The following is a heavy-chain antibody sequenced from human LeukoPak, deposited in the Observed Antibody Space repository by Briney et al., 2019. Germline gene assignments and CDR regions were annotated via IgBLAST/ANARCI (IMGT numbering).Heavy chain of an antibody. Sequence: WASVKVSCKASGGTFSSYAISWVRQAPGQGLEWMGRIIPILGIANYAQKFQGRVTITADKSTSTAYMELSSLRSEDTAVYYCASSITMVRGFVFDYWGQGTLVTVSS. D-gene: IGHD3-10*01. CDR3: ASSITMVRGFVFDY. V-gene: IGHV1-69*04. CDR1: GGTFSSYA. CDR2: IIPILGIA. J-gene: IGHJ4*02.